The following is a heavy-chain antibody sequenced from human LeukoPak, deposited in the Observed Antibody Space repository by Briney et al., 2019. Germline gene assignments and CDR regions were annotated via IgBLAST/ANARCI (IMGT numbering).Heavy chain of an antibody. J-gene: IGHJ5*02. V-gene: IGHV1-2*02. Sequence: AAVKVSCKTSGYTFTAYYIHWVRQAPVQEPEWMGWINPNSGGTKYAQKFQGRVTMTRDTSISTAYMDLRWLTSDDTTTYYCAKQHEAWFDPWGQGTLVTVSS. CDR1: GYTFTAYY. CDR2: INPNSGGT. D-gene: IGHD1/OR15-1a*01. CDR3: AKQHEAWFDP.